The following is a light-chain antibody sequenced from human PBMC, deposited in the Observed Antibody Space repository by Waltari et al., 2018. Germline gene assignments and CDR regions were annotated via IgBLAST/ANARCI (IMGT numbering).Light chain of an antibody. V-gene: IGKV3-20*01. CDR1: QSISSNY. CDR2: GAS. J-gene: IGKJ2*01. CDR3: QQYGSSPLT. Sequence: EILLPQSPGTLSLSPGERATLSCRASQSISSNYLAWYQQKPGQAPRLLIYGASSRATGIPDRFSGSGYDTDFTLTVSRLESEDFGVYYCQQYGSSPLTFGQGTKVEIK.